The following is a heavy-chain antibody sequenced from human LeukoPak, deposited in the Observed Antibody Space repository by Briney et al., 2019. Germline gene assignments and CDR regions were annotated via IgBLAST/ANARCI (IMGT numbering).Heavy chain of an antibody. J-gene: IGHJ3*01. CDR1: GGSISSASYF. CDR3: AKAGVRYPDSSGLYAFDF. V-gene: IGHV4-39*01. CDR2: IYYSGST. D-gene: IGHD3-22*01. Sequence: SETLSLTCTVSGGSISSASYFWGWIRQPPGKGLEWIGTIYYSGSTYYNASLRSRLTMSGDTSRNQFSLRLTSVNAADTAVYYCAKAGVRYPDSSGLYAFDFWGPGTMVTVSS.